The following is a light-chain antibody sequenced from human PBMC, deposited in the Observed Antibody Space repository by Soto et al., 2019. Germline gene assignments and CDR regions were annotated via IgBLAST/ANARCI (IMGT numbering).Light chain of an antibody. V-gene: IGLV1-40*01. J-gene: IGLJ3*02. Sequence: QSVLAQPPSVSGAPGQRVSISCAGTSSNIGAGYDVHWYQQFPGTAPKLLMSSNNNRPPGVPDRFSGSKSATSASLAITGLQAEDEADYYCQSYDTTLSGRVFGGGTKLTVL. CDR1: SSNIGAGYD. CDR2: SNN. CDR3: QSYDTTLSGRV.